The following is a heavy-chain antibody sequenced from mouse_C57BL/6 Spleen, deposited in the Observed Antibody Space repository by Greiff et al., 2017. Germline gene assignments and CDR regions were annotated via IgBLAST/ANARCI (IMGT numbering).Heavy chain of an antibody. CDR3: DINYL. V-gene: IGHV1-54*01. D-gene: IGHD2-5*01. J-gene: IGHJ2*01. Sequence: VQLQQSGAELVRPGTSVKVSCKASGYAFTNYLMEWVKQRPGQGLEWIGVINPGSGSTNYNEKFKGKATLTADKSSSTAYMQLSSLTSEDSAVYFCDINYLWGQGTTVTVSS. CDR2: INPGSGST. CDR1: GYAFTNYL.